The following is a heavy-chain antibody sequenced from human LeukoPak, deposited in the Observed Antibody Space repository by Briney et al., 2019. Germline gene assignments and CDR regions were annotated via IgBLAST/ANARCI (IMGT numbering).Heavy chain of an antibody. CDR2: IWCDGSNK. V-gene: IGHV3-33*08. D-gene: IGHD3-22*01. CDR1: GFTFSSYG. Sequence: QPGGSLRLSCAASGFTFSSYGMHWVRQAPGKGLERVAVIWCDGSNKYYADSVKGRFTISRDDSKNTLYLQMNSLRAEDTAVYYCASFYYYDSSGYPLAHDAFDIWGQGTMVTVSS. J-gene: IGHJ3*02. CDR3: ASFYYYDSSGYPLAHDAFDI.